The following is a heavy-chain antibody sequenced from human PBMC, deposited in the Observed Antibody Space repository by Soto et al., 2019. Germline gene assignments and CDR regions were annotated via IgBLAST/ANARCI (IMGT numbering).Heavy chain of an antibody. V-gene: IGHV3-53*01. CDR2: IYNHGQI. Sequence: EVQLVESGGGLTQPRGSLRLSCVVSGFIVSRSHMMWVRQAPGEGLEGVSVIYNHGQINYVDPVKGRFTIARDNSKNTIYLQMNSLKVEDTAVYYCVRVTGAERHWGQGALVTVSS. CDR1: GFIVSRSH. J-gene: IGHJ4*02. D-gene: IGHD7-27*01. CDR3: VRVTGAERH.